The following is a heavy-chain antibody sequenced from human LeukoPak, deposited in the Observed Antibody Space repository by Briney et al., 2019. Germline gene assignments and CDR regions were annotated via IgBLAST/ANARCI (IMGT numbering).Heavy chain of an antibody. V-gene: IGHV4-59*01. D-gene: IGHD2-15*01. CDR3: ARGDIWVDY. CDR2: ICNSGTI. Sequence: SETLSLTCAVSGGSISSYYWSWIRQPPGKGLEWIGYICNSGTINYNPSLKRRVTISVDTSKNQFSLNLSSVTAADTAVYYCARGDIWVDYWGQGTLVTVSS. CDR1: GGSISSYY. J-gene: IGHJ4*02.